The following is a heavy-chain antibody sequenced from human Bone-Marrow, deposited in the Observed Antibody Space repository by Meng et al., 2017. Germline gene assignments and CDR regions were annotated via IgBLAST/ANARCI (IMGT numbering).Heavy chain of an antibody. D-gene: IGHD3-10*01. V-gene: IGHV1-18*01. CDR2: ISAYNGNK. J-gene: IGHJ6*02. CDR3: ARGLLWFGEYLDGMDV. Sequence: ASVKVSCKASGYTFTSYGISRVRQAPGQGLEWMGWISAYNGNKNYAQKLQGRVTMTTDTPTSTAYMGLRSLRSDDAAVYYCARGLLWFGEYLDGMDVWGQGTTVTVSS. CDR1: GYTFTSYG.